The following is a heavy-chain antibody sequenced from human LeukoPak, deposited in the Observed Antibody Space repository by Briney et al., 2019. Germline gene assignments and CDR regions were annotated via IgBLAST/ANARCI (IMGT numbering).Heavy chain of an antibody. D-gene: IGHD3-10*01. Sequence: PGGSLRLSCAASGFTFSSYAMSWVRQAPGKGLEWVSAISGSGGSTYYADSVKGRFTISRDNSKNTLYLQMNSLRAENTAVYYCAKVGFGELPQERIDYWGQGTLVTVSS. CDR2: ISGSGGST. V-gene: IGHV3-23*01. J-gene: IGHJ4*02. CDR1: GFTFSSYA. CDR3: AKVGFGELPQERIDY.